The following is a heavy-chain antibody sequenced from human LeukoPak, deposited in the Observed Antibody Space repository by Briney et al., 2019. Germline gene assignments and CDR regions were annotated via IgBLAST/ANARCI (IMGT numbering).Heavy chain of an antibody. CDR3: ARDSVVVMARPPPGFYYYGMDV. Sequence: GGSLRPSCAASGFTFSSYGMHWVRQAPGKGLEWVAFIRYDGSNKYYADSVKGRFTISRDNSKNTLYLQMNSLRAEDTAVYYCARDSVVVMARPPPGFYYYGMDVWGQGTTVTVSS. J-gene: IGHJ6*02. CDR2: IRYDGSNK. D-gene: IGHD3-22*01. CDR1: GFTFSSYG. V-gene: IGHV3-30*02.